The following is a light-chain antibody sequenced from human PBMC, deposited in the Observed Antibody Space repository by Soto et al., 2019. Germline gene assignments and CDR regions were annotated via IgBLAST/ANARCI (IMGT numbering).Light chain of an antibody. CDR1: QSVLYSSNNKNY. CDR2: WAS. J-gene: IGKJ4*01. V-gene: IGKV4-1*01. Sequence: DIVMTQSPDSLAVSLGERATINCKSSQSVLYSSNNKNYLAWYQQTPGQPPKLLIYWASTRESGVPDRFSGSGSGTDFTLTISSLQAEDVAVYYCQQYYGAPPTCGGGTKVEIK. CDR3: QQYYGAPPT.